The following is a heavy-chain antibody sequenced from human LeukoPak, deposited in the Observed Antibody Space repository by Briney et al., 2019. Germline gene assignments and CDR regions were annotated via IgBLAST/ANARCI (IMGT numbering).Heavy chain of an antibody. J-gene: IGHJ4*02. Sequence: PGGSLRLSCAASGFIFSTYSMNWVRQAPGRGLEWVSSISSSRSFIYYADSVQGRFTISRDNAKNSLYLQMNSLRAEDTAVYYCARVTGGLYSHFDYWGQGTLVTVSS. V-gene: IGHV3-21*01. CDR1: GFIFSTYS. CDR3: ARVTGGLYSHFDY. CDR2: ISSSRSFI. D-gene: IGHD2-8*01.